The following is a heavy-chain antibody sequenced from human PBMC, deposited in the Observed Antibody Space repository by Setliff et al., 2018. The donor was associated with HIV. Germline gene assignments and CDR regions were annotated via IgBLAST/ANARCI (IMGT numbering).Heavy chain of an antibody. D-gene: IGHD2-15*01. J-gene: IGHJ4*02. CDR2: ISVDSGDS. Sequence: ASVKVSCKASGYTFRNQGLSWVRQAPGQGPEWMGWISVDSGDSYYGQKFQDRVIMTADTSTNTAYMELRSLRSDDSATYYCARVLIGGRDIVVGAHDYWGQGTLVTVSS. V-gene: IGHV1-18*01. CDR1: GYTFRNQG. CDR3: ARVLIGGRDIVVGAHDY.